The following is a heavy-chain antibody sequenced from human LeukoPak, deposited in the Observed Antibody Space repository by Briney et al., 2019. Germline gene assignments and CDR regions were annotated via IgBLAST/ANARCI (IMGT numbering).Heavy chain of an antibody. CDR2: ISGSGGST. J-gene: IGHJ4*02. D-gene: IGHD5-24*01. CDR1: GFTFSSYA. V-gene: IGHV3-23*01. Sequence: GGSLRLSCAASGFTFSSYAMSWVRQAPGKGLEWVSAISGSGGSTYYADSVKGRFTISRDNSKNTLYLQMNSLRAEDTAVYYCAMTGEMATITEVDYWGQGTLVTVSS. CDR3: AMTGEMATITEVDY.